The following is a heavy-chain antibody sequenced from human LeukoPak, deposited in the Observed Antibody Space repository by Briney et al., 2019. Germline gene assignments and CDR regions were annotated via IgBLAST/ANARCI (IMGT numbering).Heavy chain of an antibody. CDR2: ISGSGGTT. J-gene: IGHJ4*02. D-gene: IGHD3-9*01. Sequence: GGSLRLSCAASGFTFSSYAMSWVRQAPGKGLEWVSAISGSGGTTYYADSVKGRFTISRDNSKNTVYLQMNSLRADDTAVYYCAKAAGNTGYYGRYYFDYWGQGTLVTVSS. V-gene: IGHV3-23*01. CDR1: GFTFSSYA. CDR3: AKAAGNTGYYGRYYFDY.